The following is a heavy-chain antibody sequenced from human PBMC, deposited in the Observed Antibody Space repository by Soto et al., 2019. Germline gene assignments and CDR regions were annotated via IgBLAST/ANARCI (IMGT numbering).Heavy chain of an antibody. Sequence: QVQLVQSGAEVKKPGASVKVSCKASGYTFTSYGISWVRQAPGQGLEWMGWISANNGNTNYAQKLQGRVTMTTDTATSTAYMELRSLRSADTTVYHCARYRLSYPLDYWGQGTLATVSS. J-gene: IGHJ4*02. CDR3: ARYRLSYPLDY. V-gene: IGHV1-18*01. D-gene: IGHD1-26*01. CDR2: ISANNGNT. CDR1: GYTFTSYG.